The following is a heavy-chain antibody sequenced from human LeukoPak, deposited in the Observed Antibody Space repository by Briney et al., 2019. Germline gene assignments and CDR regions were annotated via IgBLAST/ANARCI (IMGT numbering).Heavy chain of an antibody. V-gene: IGHV3-7*03. Sequence: GGSLRLSCAASGFTFSSYWMSWVRQAPGKGLEWVANIEQDGSEKYYVDSVKGRFTISRDNAKNSLYLQMNSLRAEDTAVYYCARAGTSIAVAKVSYYYYGMDVWGQGTTVTVSS. CDR2: IEQDGSEK. CDR3: ARAGTSIAVAKVSYYYYGMDV. J-gene: IGHJ6*02. D-gene: IGHD6-19*01. CDR1: GFTFSSYW.